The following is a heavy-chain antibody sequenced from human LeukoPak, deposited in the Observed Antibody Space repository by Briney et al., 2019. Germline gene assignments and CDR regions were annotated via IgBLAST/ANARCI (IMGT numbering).Heavy chain of an antibody. CDR1: GGSFSGYY. Sequence: PSETLSLTCAVYGGSFSGYYWSWIRQPPGKGLEWIGEINHSGSTNYNPSLKSRVTISVDTSKNQFSLKLSSVTAADTAVNYCASDHCSSTSCYVRWFDPWGQGTLVTVSS. V-gene: IGHV4-34*01. CDR2: INHSGST. CDR3: ASDHCSSTSCYVRWFDP. D-gene: IGHD2-2*01. J-gene: IGHJ5*02.